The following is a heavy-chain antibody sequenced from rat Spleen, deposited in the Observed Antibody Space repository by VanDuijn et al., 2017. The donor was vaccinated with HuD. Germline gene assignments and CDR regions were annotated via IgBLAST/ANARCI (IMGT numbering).Heavy chain of an antibody. V-gene: IGHV3-3*01. J-gene: IGHJ2*01. D-gene: IGHD1-1*01. Sequence: EVQLQESGPGLVKPSQSLSLTCSVTAYSITSSYRWSWIRKFPGNKLEWMGYINTAGSTNYNPSLKNRISITRDTSKNQFFLQVNSVTTEDSATYYCARSPYYYNNGEFDYWGQGVMVSVSS. CDR2: INTAGST. CDR3: ARSPYYYNNGEFDY. CDR1: AYSITSSYR.